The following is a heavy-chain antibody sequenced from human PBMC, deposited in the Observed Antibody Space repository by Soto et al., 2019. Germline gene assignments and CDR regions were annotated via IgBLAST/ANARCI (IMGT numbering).Heavy chain of an antibody. D-gene: IGHD5-12*01. J-gene: IGHJ3*02. CDR1: GGSFIGYY. CDR3: ARGDGKWLQYWAFDI. V-gene: IGHV4-34*01. CDR2: LDHTGST. Sequence: SETLSLTCGVYGGSFIGYYWTWIRQPPGKGLEWIGELDHTGSTNYNPSLKSRVTISVDRSKNQFSLKLSSVTAADTAVYYCARGDGKWLQYWAFDIWGQGTMVTVSS.